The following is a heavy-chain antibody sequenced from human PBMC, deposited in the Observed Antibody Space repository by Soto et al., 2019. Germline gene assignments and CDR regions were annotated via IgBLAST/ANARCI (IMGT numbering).Heavy chain of an antibody. V-gene: IGHV4-30-4*07. CDR3: VRDGTKNLRDWFDP. J-gene: IGHJ5*02. Sequence: PAETLSLTCAVSVGSVSRGGYSWSWIRQPPGKGLEWIGRIYATGSSDYNPSLKSRITISVDMSKKQFSLTLRSVTAADTAMYYCVRDGTKNLRDWFDPWGQGILVTVS. D-gene: IGHD1-1*01. CDR1: VGSVSRGGYS. CDR2: IYATGSS.